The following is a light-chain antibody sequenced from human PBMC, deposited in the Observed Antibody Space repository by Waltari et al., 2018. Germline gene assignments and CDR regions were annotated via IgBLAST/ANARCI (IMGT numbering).Light chain of an antibody. J-gene: IGKJ2*01. V-gene: IGKV1-12*01. CDR1: QDISIW. CDR3: QQTNSFPYT. CDR2: GAS. Sequence: DLQMTQSPSSVSASAGDRVTITCRASQDISIWLAWYQQKPGTAPKLLIYGASSLQSGVPSRFSGSGSGTHFTLTVSSLQPEDFATYYCQQTNSFPYTFGQGTKLEIK.